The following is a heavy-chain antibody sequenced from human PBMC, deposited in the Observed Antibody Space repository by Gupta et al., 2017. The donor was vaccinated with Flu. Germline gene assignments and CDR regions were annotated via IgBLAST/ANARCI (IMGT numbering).Heavy chain of an antibody. J-gene: IGHJ4*02. Sequence: VRQAPGQGLEWMGGVIPVVVPTIYAPRFQGRVTITADESTSTAYMELSSLTSDDTAFYYCARKGGGHCSGGSCYSFDYWGQGTLVTVSS. CDR2: VIPVVVPT. D-gene: IGHD2-15*01. V-gene: IGHV1-69*01. CDR3: ARKGGGHCSGGSCYSFDY.